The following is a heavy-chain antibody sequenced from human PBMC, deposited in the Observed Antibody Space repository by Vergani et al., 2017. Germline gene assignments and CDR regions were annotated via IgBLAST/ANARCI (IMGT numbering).Heavy chain of an antibody. CDR1: GGTFSSYA. V-gene: IGHV1-69*01. Sequence: QVQLVQSGAEVKKPGSSVKVSCKASGGTFSSYAVSWVRQAPGQGLEWMGGIIPIFGTANYAQKFQGRVTITADESTSTAYMELSSLRSEDTAVYYCARERRQHVAGTYYFDYWGQGTLVTVSS. CDR2: IIPIFGTA. CDR3: ARERRQHVAGTYYFDY. D-gene: IGHD6-19*01. J-gene: IGHJ4*02.